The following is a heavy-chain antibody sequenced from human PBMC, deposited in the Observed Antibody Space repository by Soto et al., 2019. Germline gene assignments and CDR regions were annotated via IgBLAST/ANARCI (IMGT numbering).Heavy chain of an antibody. D-gene: IGHD3-22*01. CDR1: GFTFSSYA. V-gene: IGHV3-30-3*01. CDR3: ARDLVDDSSGYHWAYYYYGMDV. Sequence: GGSLRLSRAASGFTFSSYAMHWVRQAPGKGLEWVAVISYDGSNKYYADSVKGRFTISRDNSKNTLYLQMNSLRAEDTAVYYCARDLVDDSSGYHWAYYYYGMDVWGQGTTVTVSS. CDR2: ISYDGSNK. J-gene: IGHJ6*02.